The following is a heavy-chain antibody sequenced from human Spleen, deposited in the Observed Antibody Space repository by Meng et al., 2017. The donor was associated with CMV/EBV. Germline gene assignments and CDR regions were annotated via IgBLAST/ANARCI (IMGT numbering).Heavy chain of an antibody. V-gene: IGHV4-34*01. J-gene: IGHJ4*02. D-gene: IGHD3-10*01. CDR3: SSGYGPEGY. Sequence: LSLTCAVDARSFTSAFWGLVRQHTGKGLEWIGAINHSGTTDYNSSLESRATISVDTSQKQVSLRLTSVTAADTAVYYCSSGYGPEGYWGQGTLVTVSS. CDR2: INHSGTT. CDR1: ARSFTSAF.